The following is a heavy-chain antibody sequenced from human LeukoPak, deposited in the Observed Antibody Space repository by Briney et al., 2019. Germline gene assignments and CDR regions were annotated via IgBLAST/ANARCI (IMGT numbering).Heavy chain of an antibody. V-gene: IGHV4-59*01. CDR1: GGSISSFY. Sequence: PSETLSLTCSVSGGSISSFYWSWIRQPPGKGLEWIGYIYSSGRTSYNPSLKSRVTISVDTSNNQLSLKVNSVTAADTAMYYCVKSNSRYQPWTLDIWGRGTMVTVSS. D-gene: IGHD2-2*01. CDR3: VKSNSRYQPWTLDI. J-gene: IGHJ3*02. CDR2: IYSSGRT.